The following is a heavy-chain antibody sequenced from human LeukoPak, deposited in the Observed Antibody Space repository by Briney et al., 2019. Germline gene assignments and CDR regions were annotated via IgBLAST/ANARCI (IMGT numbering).Heavy chain of an antibody. CDR2: IIPIFGTA. Sequence: GASVKVSCKASGSTFSSYAISWVRHAPGQGPEWMGGIIPIFGTANYAQKFQGRVTITTDESTSTAYMGLSSLRSEETAVYYCARPNSCCSSTSCYAFDIWGQGTMVTVSS. V-gene: IGHV1-69*05. CDR1: GSTFSSYA. J-gene: IGHJ3*02. D-gene: IGHD2-2*01. CDR3: ARPNSCCSSTSCYAFDI.